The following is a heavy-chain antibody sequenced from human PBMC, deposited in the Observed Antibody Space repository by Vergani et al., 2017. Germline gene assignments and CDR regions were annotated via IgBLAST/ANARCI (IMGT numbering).Heavy chain of an antibody. J-gene: IGHJ5*02. V-gene: IGHV4-59*01. D-gene: IGHD3-10*01. CDR2: MYHSGST. Sequence: QVRLQESGPGLVKPSETLSLTCSVSGGSMSGYYWSWIRQPPGKELEWIGYMYHSGSTNYNPSLETRVTISGDPSKNQFSLKLESVTAADTAVYYCWRGADFYGLGSRLLDLWGQGILVTVSS. CDR3: WRGADFYGLGSRLLDL. CDR1: GGSMSGYY.